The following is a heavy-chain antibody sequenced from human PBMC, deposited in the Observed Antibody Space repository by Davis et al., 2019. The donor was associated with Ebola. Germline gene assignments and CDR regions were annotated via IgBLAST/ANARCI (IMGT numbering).Heavy chain of an antibody. CDR1: GFTFSSYE. J-gene: IGHJ6*02. CDR3: AREENVLRFLEWLPGGNGMDV. V-gene: IGHV3-48*03. Sequence: GESLKISCAASGFTFSSYELNWVRQAPGKGLEWVSYISSSGNTIYYADSVKGRFTISRDNAKNSLYLQMNSLRAEDTAVYYCAREENVLRFLEWLPGGNGMDVWGQGTTVTVSS. CDR2: ISSSGNTI. D-gene: IGHD3-3*01.